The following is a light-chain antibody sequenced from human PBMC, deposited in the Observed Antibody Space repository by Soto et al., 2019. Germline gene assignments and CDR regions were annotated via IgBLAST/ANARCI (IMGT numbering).Light chain of an antibody. CDR1: LSISKF. CDR3: QQTYSTPPA. J-gene: IGKJ1*01. V-gene: IGKV1-39*01. CDR2: EAS. Sequence: DIQVTQSPPSLSASVGDRVTVTCRASLSISKFLNWYQQKSGTAPKLLIYEASNLQSGVPSRFSGSGSGTDFTLTISSLQPEDVGTYYCQQTYSTPPAFGQGTKVEIE.